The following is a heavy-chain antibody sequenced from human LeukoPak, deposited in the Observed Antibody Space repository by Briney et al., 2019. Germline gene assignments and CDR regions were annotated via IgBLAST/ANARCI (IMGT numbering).Heavy chain of an antibody. CDR3: ARVRVIDWGSSYFDY. CDR1: GDSISNSNW. D-gene: IGHD3-9*01. Sequence: SGTLSLTCAVSGDSISNSNWWSWVRQPPGKGLEWIGYIFHTGSTNYNPSLKSRVTISVDKSKNQFSLRLISVTAADTAVYFCARVRVIDWGSSYFDYWGQGNLVTVSS. CDR2: IFHTGST. V-gene: IGHV4-4*02. J-gene: IGHJ4*02.